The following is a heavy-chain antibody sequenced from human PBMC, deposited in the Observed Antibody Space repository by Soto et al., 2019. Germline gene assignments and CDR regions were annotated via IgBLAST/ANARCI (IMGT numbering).Heavy chain of an antibody. D-gene: IGHD5-12*01. J-gene: IGHJ3*02. CDR3: ARGERWLQFSAFDI. Sequence: VQLVESGGGLVQPGGSLRLSCAASGFTFSSYEMNWVRQAPGKGLEWVSYISSSGSTIYYADSVKGRFTISRDNAKNSLYLQMNSLRAEDTAVYYCARGERWLQFSAFDIWGQGTMVTVSS. CDR2: ISSSGSTI. V-gene: IGHV3-48*03. CDR1: GFTFSSYE.